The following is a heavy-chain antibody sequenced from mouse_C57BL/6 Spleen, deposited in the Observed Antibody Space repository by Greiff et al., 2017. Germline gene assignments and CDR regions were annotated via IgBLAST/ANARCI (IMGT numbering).Heavy chain of an antibody. V-gene: IGHV3-6*01. CDR1: GYSITSGYY. J-gene: IGHJ1*03. D-gene: IGHD2-4*01. Sequence: EVKLMESGPGLVKPSQSLSLTCSVTGYSITSGYYWNWIRQFPGNKLEWMGYISYDGSNNYNPSLKKRISITRDTSKNQFFLKLNSVTTEDTATYYCAREDYDSYWYFDVWGTGTTVTVSS. CDR2: ISYDGSN. CDR3: AREDYDSYWYFDV.